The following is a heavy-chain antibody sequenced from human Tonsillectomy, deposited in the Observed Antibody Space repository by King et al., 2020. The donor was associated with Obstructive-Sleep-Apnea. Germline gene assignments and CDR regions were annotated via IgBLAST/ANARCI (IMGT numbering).Heavy chain of an antibody. J-gene: IGHJ6*02. Sequence: VQLVESGGGVVQPGTSLRLSCAASGFTFSRYTMHWVRQAPGKGLEWVSLISYDGSNKYYADSVKGRFTVSRDNSKNTLYVQMNSLRPEDTAVYYCAGHRVVVVPTRNYYFGMDVWGQGTTVTVSS. CDR1: GFTFSRYT. CDR2: ISYDGSNK. V-gene: IGHV3-30*04. CDR3: AGHRVVVVPTRNYYFGMDV. D-gene: IGHD2-15*01.